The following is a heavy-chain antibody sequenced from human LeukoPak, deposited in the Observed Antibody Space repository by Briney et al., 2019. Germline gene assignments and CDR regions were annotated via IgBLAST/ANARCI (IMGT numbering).Heavy chain of an antibody. V-gene: IGHV3-30*02. CDR2: IRYDGSNK. CDR1: GFTFSDYY. Sequence: PGGSLRLSCAASGFTFSDYYMSWIRQAPGKGLEWVAFIRYDGSNKYYADSVKGRFTISRDNSKNTLNLQMNSLRAEDTAVYYCAKDPTHYRVWDYYETIGLSYWGQGTLVTVSS. D-gene: IGHD3-22*01. CDR3: AKDPTHYRVWDYYETIGLSY. J-gene: IGHJ4*02.